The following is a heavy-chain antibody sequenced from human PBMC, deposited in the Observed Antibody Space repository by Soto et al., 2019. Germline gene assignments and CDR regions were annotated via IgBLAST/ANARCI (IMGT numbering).Heavy chain of an antibody. CDR1: EFTFNHYW. V-gene: IGHV3-74*01. D-gene: IGHD2-21*01. CDR2: LQSDGSSP. Sequence: DVQLVESGGGLVQPGGSLRLSCAASEFTFNHYWMHWVSQPPGKGLVWDSRLQSDGSSPDYADSVKGRFTISRDNAKNTVYLQMNSLRPEDTAVYYCARSGSIAYWGRGTLVTVSS. J-gene: IGHJ4*02. CDR3: ARSGSIAY.